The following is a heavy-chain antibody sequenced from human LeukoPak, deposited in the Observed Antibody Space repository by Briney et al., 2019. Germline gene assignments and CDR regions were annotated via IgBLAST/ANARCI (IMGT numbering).Heavy chain of an antibody. CDR3: ARRGYYYDSSGYRDAFDI. Sequence: ESLKISCKGSGYSFTSYWIGWVRQMPGKGLEWMGIIYPGDSDTRYSPSFQCHVTISADKSITTAYLQWSSLKASDTAMYYCARRGYYYDSSGYRDAFDIWGQGTMVTVSS. CDR2: IYPGDSDT. D-gene: IGHD3-22*01. CDR1: GYSFTSYW. J-gene: IGHJ3*02. V-gene: IGHV5-51*01.